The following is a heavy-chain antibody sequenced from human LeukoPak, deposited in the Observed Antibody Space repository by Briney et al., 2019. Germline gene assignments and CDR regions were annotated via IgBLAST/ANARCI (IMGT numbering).Heavy chain of an antibody. J-gene: IGHJ5*02. V-gene: IGHV4-4*02. CDR3: ARDRRGYYGSGSYPRPNWFDP. CDR2: IYHSGST. CDR1: GGSISSSNW. Sequence: SGTLSLTCAVSGGSISSSNWWSWVRQPPGKGLEWIGEIYHSGSTNYNPSLKSRVTISVDKSKNQFSLKLSSVTAADTAVYYCARDRRGYYGSGSYPRPNWFDPWGQGTLVTVSS. D-gene: IGHD3-10*01.